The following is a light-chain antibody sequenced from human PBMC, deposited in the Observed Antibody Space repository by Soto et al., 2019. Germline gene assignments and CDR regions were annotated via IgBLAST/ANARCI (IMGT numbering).Light chain of an antibody. J-gene: IGKJ2*01. CDR2: FAS. CDR3: QQYNSHSLYS. Sequence: DIQLSQSPSILSASVGDRVTITCRASQSVRSWLAWYQQQPGKAPKLLIYFASILESGVPSRFSGSGSETEYTLTITILQPEDFATYYCQQYNSHSLYSFGQGTKVEIK. V-gene: IGKV1-5*01. CDR1: QSVRSW.